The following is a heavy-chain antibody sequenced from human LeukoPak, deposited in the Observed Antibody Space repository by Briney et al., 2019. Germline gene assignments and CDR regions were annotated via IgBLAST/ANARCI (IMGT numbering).Heavy chain of an antibody. CDR3: ARDRVRGSYFAEYFQH. Sequence: GGSLRLSCAASGFTFSSYAMHWVRQAPGKGLEYVSAISSNGGSTYYANSVKGRFTISRDNSKNTLYLQMGSLRAEDMAVYYCARDRVRGSYFAEYFQHWGQGTLVTVSS. D-gene: IGHD1-26*01. CDR2: ISSNGGST. J-gene: IGHJ1*01. CDR1: GFTFSSYA. V-gene: IGHV3-64*01.